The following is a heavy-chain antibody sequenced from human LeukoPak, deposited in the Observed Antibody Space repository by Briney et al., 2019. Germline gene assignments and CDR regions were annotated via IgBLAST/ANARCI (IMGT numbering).Heavy chain of an antibody. J-gene: IGHJ3*02. D-gene: IGHD3-3*01. Sequence: GGSLRLSCAASAFTFSSYGMNWVRQAPGKGLEWVSSISSSSSYIYYADSVKGRFTISRDNAKNSLYLQMNSLRAEDTAVYYCARDYDFWSGHAFDIWGQGTMVTVSS. V-gene: IGHV3-21*01. CDR1: AFTFSSYG. CDR3: ARDYDFWSGHAFDI. CDR2: ISSSSSYI.